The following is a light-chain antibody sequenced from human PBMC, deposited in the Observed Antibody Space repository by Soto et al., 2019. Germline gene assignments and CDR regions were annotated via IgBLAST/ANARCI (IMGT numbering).Light chain of an antibody. CDR2: GVS. Sequence: IVLTQSPATLSLSPGERGTLSCRASQSVISNSLAWYQQRPGQAPRLLIHGVSSRATNIPDRFSGSGSGTDFTLSISRLEPEDSAVYYCQQYGRSPLTFGGGTKVDIK. CDR1: QSVISNS. CDR3: QQYGRSPLT. V-gene: IGKV3-20*01. J-gene: IGKJ4*01.